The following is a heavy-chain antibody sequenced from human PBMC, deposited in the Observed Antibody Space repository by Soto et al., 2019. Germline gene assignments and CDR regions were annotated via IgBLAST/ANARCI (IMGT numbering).Heavy chain of an antibody. CDR1: GGSISSSNW. J-gene: IGHJ4*02. Sequence: QVQLQESGPGLVKPSGTLSLTCAVSGGSISSSNWWSWVRQPPGKGLEWIGEIYHSGSTNYNPSLKSRVXTXVXPSQNQFALKLSSVTAADTAVYYCARAAVAGTRVDYWGQGTLVTVSS. D-gene: IGHD6-19*01. V-gene: IGHV4-4*02. CDR3: ARAAVAGTRVDY. CDR2: IYHSGST.